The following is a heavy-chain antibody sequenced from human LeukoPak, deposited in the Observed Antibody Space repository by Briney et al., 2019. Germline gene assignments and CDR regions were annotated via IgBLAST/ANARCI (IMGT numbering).Heavy chain of an antibody. D-gene: IGHD6-13*01. CDR2: IYSGGST. Sequence: GGSLRLSCAASGFTVSSNYMSWVRQAPGKGLEWVSVIYSGGSTYYADSVKGRFTISRDNSKNTLYLQMNSLRAEDTAVYYCAREEGSSWDYYYYGMDVWGQGTTVTVSS. CDR3: AREEGSSWDYYYYGMDV. J-gene: IGHJ6*02. CDR1: GFTVSSNY. V-gene: IGHV3-66*01.